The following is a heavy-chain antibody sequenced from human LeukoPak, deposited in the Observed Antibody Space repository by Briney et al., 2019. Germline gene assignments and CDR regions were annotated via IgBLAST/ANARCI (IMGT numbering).Heavy chain of an antibody. V-gene: IGHV4-39*01. CDR2: IYYSGSP. CDR1: GDSINSSDYY. J-gene: IGHJ4*02. D-gene: IGHD7-27*01. Sequence: PSETLSLTCTVSGDSINSSDYYWAWIRQPPGEGLEWIGTIYYSGSPYYKSSLKSRLTISVDSSKNQFSLKMISVTAADTGVYYCARHGNWDPFDYWGQGALVTVSS. CDR3: ARHGNWDPFDY.